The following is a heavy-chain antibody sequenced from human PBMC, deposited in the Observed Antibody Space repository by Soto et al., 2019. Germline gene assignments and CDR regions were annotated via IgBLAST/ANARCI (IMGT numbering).Heavy chain of an antibody. CDR2: INPNSGGT. Sequence: ASVKVSCKASGYTFTGYHMHWVRQAPGQGLEWMGWINPNSGGTNYAQKFQGRVTMTRDTSISTAYMEVSRLRSDDTAVYYCARDRRFYDRGYYDIAHDAFDAWGQGTRVTVSS. CDR1: GYTFTGYH. CDR3: ARDRRFYDRGYYDIAHDAFDA. J-gene: IGHJ3*01. D-gene: IGHD3-22*01. V-gene: IGHV1-2*02.